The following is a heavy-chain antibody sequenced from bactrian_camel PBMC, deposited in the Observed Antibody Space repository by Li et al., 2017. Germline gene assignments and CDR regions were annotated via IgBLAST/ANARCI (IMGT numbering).Heavy chain of an antibody. J-gene: IGHJ6*01. Sequence: EVQLVESGGGEVQPGGSLRLTCVASGFTFSEYYMSWVRQAPGKGREGVAASYPGAGVLDYSDSVKGRFAISQEQGTVYLKMAALKPEDTAIYYCAAAFTIWSGAYCARWSGGPYKAWGQGTQVTVS. CDR1: GFTFSEYY. D-gene: IGHD2*01. CDR2: SYPGAGVL. V-gene: IGHV3S40*01. CDR3: AAAFTIWSGAYCARWSGGPYKA.